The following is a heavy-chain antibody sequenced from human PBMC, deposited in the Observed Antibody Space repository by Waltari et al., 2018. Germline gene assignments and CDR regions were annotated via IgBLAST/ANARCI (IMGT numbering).Heavy chain of an antibody. V-gene: IGHV3-43D*04. J-gene: IGHJ4*02. Sequence: EVQLVESGGVVVQPGGSLRLSWAASGSTFDDYARHWVRTAPGKGLEWVSLISWDGGSTYYADSVKGRFTISRDNSKNSLYLQMNSLRAEDTALYYCAKDSASGWLYYFDYWGQGTLVTVSS. CDR2: ISWDGGST. D-gene: IGHD6-19*01. CDR1: GSTFDDYA. CDR3: AKDSASGWLYYFDY.